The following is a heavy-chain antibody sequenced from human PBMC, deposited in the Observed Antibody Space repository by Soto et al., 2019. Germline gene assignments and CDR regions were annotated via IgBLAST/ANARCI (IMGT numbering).Heavy chain of an antibody. CDR1: GFTFSSYS. D-gene: IGHD5-18*01. CDR2: ISSSSSTI. Sequence: VGSLRLSGAASGFTFSSYSMNWVRQAPGKGLEGVSYISSSSSTIYYADSVKGRFTISRDNAKNSLYLQMNSLRDEDTAVYYCARDPSYGYSKWPWGQGTLGTV. CDR3: ARDPSYGYSKWP. J-gene: IGHJ5*02. V-gene: IGHV3-48*02.